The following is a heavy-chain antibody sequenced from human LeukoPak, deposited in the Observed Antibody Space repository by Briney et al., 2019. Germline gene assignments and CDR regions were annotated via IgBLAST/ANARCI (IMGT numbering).Heavy chain of an antibody. CDR1: GYTFTGYH. D-gene: IGHD2-2*01. CDR2: INPNSGGT. CDR3: ARANALHCSSTSCLFDY. V-gene: IGHV1-2*04. Sequence: GASVKVSCQASGYTFTGYHMHWVRQAPGQGLEWMGWINPNSGGTYSAQKFQGWVTMTRDTSISTAYMELSRLTSDDTAVYYCARANALHCSSTSCLFDYWGQGTLVTVSS. J-gene: IGHJ4*02.